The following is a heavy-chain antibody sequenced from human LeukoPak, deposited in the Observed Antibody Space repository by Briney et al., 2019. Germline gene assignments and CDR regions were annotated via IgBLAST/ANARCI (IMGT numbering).Heavy chain of an antibody. J-gene: IGHJ4*02. Sequence: GGSLRLSCAGSGFTFSRSWMTWVRQAAGKGLEWVASMNQDGSVEHYMDSVKGRFTISRDNAENSLYLQMNSLRAEDTAVYYCAKLLGDVTTFDYWGQGTLVTVSS. CDR3: AKLLGDVTTFDY. V-gene: IGHV3-7*01. D-gene: IGHD4-11*01. CDR1: GFTFSRSW. CDR2: MNQDGSVE.